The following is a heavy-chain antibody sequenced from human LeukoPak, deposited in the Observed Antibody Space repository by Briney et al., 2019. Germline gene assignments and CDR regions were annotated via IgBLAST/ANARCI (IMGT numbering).Heavy chain of an antibody. CDR1: GFTFSIYS. Sequence: PGGSLRLSCAASGFTFSIYSMNWVRQAPGKGLEWVSYIDGRDNSIYYTGSVKGRFTISRDNAKNSLYLQMNSLRAEDTAVYYCARGVANGDYGGDYWGQGTLVTVSS. V-gene: IGHV3-48*04. J-gene: IGHJ4*02. CDR2: IDGRDNSI. D-gene: IGHD4-17*01. CDR3: ARGVANGDYGGDY.